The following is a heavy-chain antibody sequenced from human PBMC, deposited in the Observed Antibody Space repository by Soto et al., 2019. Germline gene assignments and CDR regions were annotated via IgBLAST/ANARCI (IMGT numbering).Heavy chain of an antibody. J-gene: IGHJ2*01. CDR3: AKEGGSPPHWYFAL. D-gene: IGHD1-26*01. CDR1: GFTFSSYG. CDR2: ISYDGSNK. Sequence: PGGSLRLSCAASGFTFSSYGMHWVRQAPGKGLEWVAVISYDGSNKYYADSVKGRFTISRDNSKNTLYLQMNSLRAEDTAVYYCAKEGGSPPHWYFALWGRGTLVTVSS. V-gene: IGHV3-30*18.